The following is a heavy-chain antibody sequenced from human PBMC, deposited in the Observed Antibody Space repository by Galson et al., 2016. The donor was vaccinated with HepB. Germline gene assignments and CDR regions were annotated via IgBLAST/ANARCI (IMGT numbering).Heavy chain of an antibody. J-gene: IGHJ6*02. Sequence: SLRLSCAASGFTISSYWMSWVRQAPGKGLEWVASIKQDGSEKYFVDSVKGRFTISRDNAKNSLYLQMNSLRAEDTAVYYCARDYEVVINYGMDVWGQGTTVTVSS. D-gene: IGHD4-23*01. V-gene: IGHV3-7*01. CDR2: IKQDGSEK. CDR3: ARDYEVVINYGMDV. CDR1: GFTISSYW.